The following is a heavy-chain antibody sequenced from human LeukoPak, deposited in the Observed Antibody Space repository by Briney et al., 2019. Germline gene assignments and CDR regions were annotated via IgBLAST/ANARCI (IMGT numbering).Heavy chain of an antibody. J-gene: IGHJ4*02. CDR3: ARDFGDYRADY. D-gene: IGHD4-17*01. CDR1: GGSINSDYY. Sequence: PSETLSLTCTVSGGSINSDYYWGWVRQPPGKKLEWVGAIHYSGNTSYNPSPKSRVAISAYTSKNQFSLRLSSVTAADTAVYYCARDFGDYRADYWGQGTLVIVSS. V-gene: IGHV4-38-2*02. CDR2: IHYSGNT.